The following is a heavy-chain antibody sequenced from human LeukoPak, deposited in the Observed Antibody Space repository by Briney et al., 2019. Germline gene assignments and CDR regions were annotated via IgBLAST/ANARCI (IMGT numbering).Heavy chain of an antibody. Sequence: GGSLRLSCAASGFTFSDAWMTWVRQAPGKGLEWVGRIQSKSAGGTTDYAAPVKGRFTISRDDSKNMLYLQMNSLTAEDTAVYYCTTPPDWGQGTLVAVSS. J-gene: IGHJ4*02. CDR2: IQSKSAGGTT. CDR1: GFTFSDAW. CDR3: TTPPD. V-gene: IGHV3-15*01.